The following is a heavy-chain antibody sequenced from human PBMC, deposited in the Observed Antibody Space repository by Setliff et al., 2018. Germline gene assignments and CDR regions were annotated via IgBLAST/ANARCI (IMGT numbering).Heavy chain of an antibody. CDR1: GATFSSHG. CDR3: VREGVDRRSSTDYRYYMDV. V-gene: IGHV1-69*05. Sequence: SVKVSCKASGATFSSHGISWVRQAPGQGLEWMGGTIPMFGATEYAQKFQGRLTIITDESTNTAFMQLSSLRSDDTAVYYCVREGVDRRSSTDYRYYMDVWGKGTTVTVSS. J-gene: IGHJ6*03. CDR2: TIPMFGAT. D-gene: IGHD6-6*01.